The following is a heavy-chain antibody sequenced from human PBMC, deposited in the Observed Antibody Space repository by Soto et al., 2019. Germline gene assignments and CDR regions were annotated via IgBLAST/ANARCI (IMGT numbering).Heavy chain of an antibody. CDR1: GYAFTGYY. CDR3: ARGSKQAVAYSFYWFDP. Sequence: PSVKVSCKASGYAFTGYYMHWVRQAPGQGLEWMGWINPNSGGTNYAQKFQGWVTMTRDTSISTAYMELSRLRSDDTAVYYCARGSKQAVAYSFYWFDPWGQGTLVTVSS. V-gene: IGHV1-2*04. J-gene: IGHJ5*02. CDR2: INPNSGGT. D-gene: IGHD6-19*01.